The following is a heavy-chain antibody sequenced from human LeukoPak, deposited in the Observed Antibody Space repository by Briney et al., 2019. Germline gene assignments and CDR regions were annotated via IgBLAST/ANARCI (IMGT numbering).Heavy chain of an antibody. Sequence: SETLSLTCTVSGGSISSSSYYWGWIRQPPGKGLEWIGSIHYSGSTYYNPSLKSRVTISVDTSKNQFSLKLSSVTAADTAVYYCARDQGSYYGMDVWGQGTTVTVSS. CDR1: GGSISSSSYY. CDR3: ARDQGSYYGMDV. CDR2: IHYSGST. J-gene: IGHJ6*02. D-gene: IGHD3-10*01. V-gene: IGHV4-39*07.